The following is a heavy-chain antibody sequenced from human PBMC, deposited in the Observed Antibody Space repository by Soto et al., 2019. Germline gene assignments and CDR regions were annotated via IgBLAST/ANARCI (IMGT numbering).Heavy chain of an antibody. J-gene: IGHJ4*02. D-gene: IGHD2-2*01. CDR2: IHSNGTA. V-gene: IGHV4-39*01. CDR3: ATLNFKYADF. Sequence: PSETLSLTCKVSGGSILGSSYYWGWVRQPPGKGLEWIGTIHSNGTAYYKSSLKSRVTISVGTSKTEVSLKLSSVTAADTAMYYCATLNFKYADFWGQGALVTASS. CDR1: GGSILGSSYY.